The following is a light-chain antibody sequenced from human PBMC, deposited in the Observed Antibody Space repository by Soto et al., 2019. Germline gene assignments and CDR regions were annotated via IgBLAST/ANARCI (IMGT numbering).Light chain of an antibody. CDR1: SRDVGGYNY. CDR2: EVS. J-gene: IGLJ3*02. CDR3: SSYAGSNNLV. V-gene: IGLV2-8*01. Sequence: QSALTQPPSASGSPGQSVTISCTGTSRDVGGYNYVSWYQQHPGKVPKLMIYEVSKRPSGVPDRFSGSKSGNTASLTVSGLLAGDEADYYCSSYAGSNNLVFGGGTKLTVL.